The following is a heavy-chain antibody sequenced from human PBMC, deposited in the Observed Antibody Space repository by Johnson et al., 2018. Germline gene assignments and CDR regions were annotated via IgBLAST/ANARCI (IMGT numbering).Heavy chain of an antibody. V-gene: IGHV4-28*01. D-gene: IGHD1-14*01. CDR2: IYYSGST. J-gene: IGHJ6*02. CDR3: ERSDPYRSGGMDV. CDR1: GYSISSSNW. Sequence: QVQLQESGPGLVKPSDTLSLTCAVSGYSISSSNWWGWIRQPPGKGLEWIGYIYYSGSTYYNPSLKSRVTMSVDTSKNQFSLKLSSLTAVDTAVYYCERSDPYRSGGMDVCGQGTTVTVSS.